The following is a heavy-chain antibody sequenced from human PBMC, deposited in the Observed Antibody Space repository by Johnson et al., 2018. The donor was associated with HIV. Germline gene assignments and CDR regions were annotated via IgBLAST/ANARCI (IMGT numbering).Heavy chain of an antibody. J-gene: IGHJ3*02. CDR1: GFTFSSYA. CDR3: ALRDGYNYELDPVRHFDI. V-gene: IGHV3-30*04. D-gene: IGHD5-24*01. Sequence: QVQLVESGGGVVQPGRSLRLSCAASGFTFSSYAIHWVRQAPAKGLEWVAVISYDGSDKYYADSVKGRFTISRDNSKNTLYLQMNSLRAEDTAVYYCALRDGYNYELDPVRHFDIWGQGTMVTVSS. CDR2: ISYDGSDK.